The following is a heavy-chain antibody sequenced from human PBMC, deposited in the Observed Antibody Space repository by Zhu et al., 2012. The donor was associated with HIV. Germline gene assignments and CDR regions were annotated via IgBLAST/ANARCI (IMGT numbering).Heavy chain of an antibody. Sequence: QVQLQGSGPRLLKPSETLSLTCTVSGGSITDPGYFWAWIRQPPGKGLEWIGSVYYSGDTYDNPSLKSRLTISVDTSNNQFSLQLRSLTAADTAVYYCAKSRTSGWYSYAFDVWGQGRVASVSS. V-gene: IGHV4-39*01. J-gene: IGHJ3*01. D-gene: IGHD6-19*01. CDR3: AKSRTSGWYSYAFDV. CDR2: VYYSGDT. CDR1: GGSITDPGYF.